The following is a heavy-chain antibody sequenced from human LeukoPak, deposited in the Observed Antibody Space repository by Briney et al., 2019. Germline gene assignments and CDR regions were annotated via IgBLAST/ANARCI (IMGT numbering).Heavy chain of an antibody. Sequence: ASVKVSCKASGYTFSDYYLHLVRLAPGQGLEWMGRISPNSGGTDYAQKFQGKVTMTRDASISTVYMDLNRLRSDDTAIYYCARQLETTSWFDYWGQGTLVIVSS. CDR1: GYTFSDYY. D-gene: IGHD2-2*01. CDR3: ARQLETTSWFDY. V-gene: IGHV1-2*06. CDR2: ISPNSGGT. J-gene: IGHJ4*02.